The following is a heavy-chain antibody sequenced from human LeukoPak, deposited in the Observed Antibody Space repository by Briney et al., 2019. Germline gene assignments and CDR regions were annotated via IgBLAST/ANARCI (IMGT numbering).Heavy chain of an antibody. CDR1: GFTFSSYG. CDR2: IWYDGSNK. J-gene: IGHJ5*02. D-gene: IGHD3-10*01. V-gene: IGHV3-33*01. Sequence: GGSLRLSCAASGFTFSSYGMHWVRQAPGKGLEWVAVIWYDGSNKYYADSVKGRFTISRDNAKNTLYLQMNSLRVEDTAVYYCVRDLPRTSGPWGQGTLVTVSS. CDR3: VRDLPRTSGP.